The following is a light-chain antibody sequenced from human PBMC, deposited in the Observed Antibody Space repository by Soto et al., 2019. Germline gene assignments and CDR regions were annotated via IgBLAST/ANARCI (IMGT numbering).Light chain of an antibody. Sequence: QSALTQPASVSGSPGQSITISCTGSSSDVGKYNLVSWYQHHPGKAPKLMIYEDIERPSGVSNRFSGSKSGNTASLTSSGLQNEDEADYYCFSYAGGTSVVFGGGTKVTVL. CDR1: SSDVGKYNL. J-gene: IGLJ2*01. CDR2: EDI. V-gene: IGLV2-23*01. CDR3: FSYAGGTSVV.